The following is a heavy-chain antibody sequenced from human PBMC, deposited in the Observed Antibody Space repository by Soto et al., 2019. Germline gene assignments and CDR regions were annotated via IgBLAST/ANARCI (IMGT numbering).Heavy chain of an antibody. V-gene: IGHV5-10-1*01. D-gene: IGHD6-6*01. Sequence: PGESLKISCKGSVYSFTSYWISWVRQMPGKGLEWMGRIDPSDSYTNYSPSFQGHVTISADKSISTAYLQWSSLKASDTAMYYCARHESGSYDWFDPWGQGTLVTVSS. CDR1: VYSFTSYW. CDR2: IDPSDSYT. J-gene: IGHJ5*02. CDR3: ARHESGSYDWFDP.